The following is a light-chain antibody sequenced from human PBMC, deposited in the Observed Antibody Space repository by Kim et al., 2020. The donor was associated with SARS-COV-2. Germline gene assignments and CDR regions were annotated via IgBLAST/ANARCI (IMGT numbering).Light chain of an antibody. V-gene: IGLV3-21*04. CDR2: YDS. CDR3: QVWDSGSDHPV. CDR1: NIGDKS. Sequence: APGKTASITCGGDNIGDKSVHWYQQRPGWAPVLVMYYDSDRPSGIPERFSGPNSGNTATLTISKVEAGDEADYYCQVWDSGSDHPVFGGGTQLTVL. J-gene: IGLJ2*01.